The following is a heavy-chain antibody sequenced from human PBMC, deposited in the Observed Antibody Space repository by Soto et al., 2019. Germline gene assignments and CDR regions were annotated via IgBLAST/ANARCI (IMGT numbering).Heavy chain of an antibody. Sequence: QVELVQSGAEVRQPWASVKVYCKVSGYSLTEVPRHWGRQAPGKGREWMAGFDPEDDGKSYAQNFEGRLTMTEDTSTNTDYMELNTLSSEDTSVSYGATDRDGYTPLGYWGQGTLVSVSS. D-gene: IGHD1-1*01. V-gene: IGHV1-24*01. CDR2: FDPEDDGK. CDR3: ATDRDGYTPLGY. CDR1: GYSLTEVP. J-gene: IGHJ4*02.